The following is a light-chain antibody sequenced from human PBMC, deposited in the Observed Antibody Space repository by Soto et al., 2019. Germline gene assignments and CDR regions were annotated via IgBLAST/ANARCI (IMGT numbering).Light chain of an antibody. Sequence: EIVMTQSPATLSVSPGERATLSCRASQSVSSNLAWYQQKPGQAPRLLIYGASTRATGIPARFSGSGSGTEFTLTISSLQSEDFAVYYCQHYDNWPPITFGQRTRLEI. CDR1: QSVSSN. V-gene: IGKV3-15*01. CDR2: GAS. J-gene: IGKJ5*01. CDR3: QHYDNWPPIT.